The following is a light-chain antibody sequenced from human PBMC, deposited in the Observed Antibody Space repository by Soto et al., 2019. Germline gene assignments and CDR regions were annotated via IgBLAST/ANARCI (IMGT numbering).Light chain of an antibody. J-gene: IGKJ1*01. V-gene: IGKV1-5*03. CDR2: KSS. CDR1: QDLDKW. CDR3: QQYSSYLT. Sequence: ILMSQSPSSLAASVGDRVTITCRASQDLDKWLAWYQQKPGKAPNLLIYKSSTLREGVPSRFSGFGCATESIITMSDLKPDDFGTYYCQQYSSYLTFGHGTMVEIK.